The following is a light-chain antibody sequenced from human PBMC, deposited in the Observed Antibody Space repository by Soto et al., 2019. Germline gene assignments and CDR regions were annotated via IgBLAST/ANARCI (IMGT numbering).Light chain of an antibody. CDR1: QSVSSSY. V-gene: IGKV3-20*01. J-gene: IGKJ1*01. CDR2: GAS. CDR3: QQYGSSPPAT. Sequence: EIVLTQSPGTLSLSPGERATLPGRARQSVSSSYLAWYQQKPGQAPRLLIYGASSRANGIPDRLSGSGSGTDFTLTISRLEHADFAGYYCQQYGSSPPATFGQGTKVEIK.